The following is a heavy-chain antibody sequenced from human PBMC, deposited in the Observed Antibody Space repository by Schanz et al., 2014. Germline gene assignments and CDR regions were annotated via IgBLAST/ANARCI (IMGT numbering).Heavy chain of an antibody. CDR1: GFTFSSHS. V-gene: IGHV3-48*04. Sequence: VQLVESGGGVVQPGRSLRLSCAASGFTFSSHSFNWVRQAPGKGLEWISYITYNGGTIYYADSVKGRFTISRDNSKNSLYLEMNSLRAEDTAVYYCARIGGSVFDYWAQGTLVTVSS. J-gene: IGHJ4*02. CDR3: ARIGGSVFDY. D-gene: IGHD3-10*01. CDR2: ITYNGGTI.